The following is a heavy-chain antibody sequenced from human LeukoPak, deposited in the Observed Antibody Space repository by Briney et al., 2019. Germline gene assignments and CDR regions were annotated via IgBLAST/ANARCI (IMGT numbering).Heavy chain of an antibody. CDR1: GYTFTGYY. V-gene: IGHV1-2*02. Sequence: ASVKVSCKASGYTFTGYYMHWVRQAPGQGLEWMGWINPNSGGTNYAQKFQGRVTMTRDTSISTAYMELSRLRSDDTAVYYCARDSGYDYLEYYFDYWGQGTLITVSS. J-gene: IGHJ4*02. CDR2: INPNSGGT. CDR3: ARDSGYDYLEYYFDY. D-gene: IGHD5-12*01.